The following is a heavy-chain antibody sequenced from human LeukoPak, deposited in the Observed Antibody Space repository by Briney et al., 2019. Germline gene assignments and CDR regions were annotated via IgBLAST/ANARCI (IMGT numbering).Heavy chain of an antibody. Sequence: SQTLSLTCSVSGGSISSSGYYWSWIRQPPGKGLEWIGYIYHSGSTYYNPSLQSRVTISVDRSSNQFSLRLTSVTAADTAVYYCARRVHSSSWSSYFDYWGQETLVTVSS. CDR2: IYHSGST. CDR3: ARRVHSSSWSSYFDY. J-gene: IGHJ4*02. CDR1: GGSISSSGYY. V-gene: IGHV4-30-2*01. D-gene: IGHD6-13*01.